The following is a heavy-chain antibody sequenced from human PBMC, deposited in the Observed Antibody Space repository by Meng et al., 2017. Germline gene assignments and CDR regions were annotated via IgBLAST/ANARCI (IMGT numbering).Heavy chain of an antibody. CDR2: ISSSGSTI. CDR1: GFTFSDYY. Sequence: GESLKISCAASGFTFSDYYMSWIRQAPGKGLEWVSYISSSGSTIYYADSVKGRFTISRDNAKNSLYLQMNNLRAEDTAVYYCARDSDSSSSGLIWGQGTLVTVSS. D-gene: IGHD6-6*01. CDR3: ARDSDSSSSGLI. V-gene: IGHV3-11*01. J-gene: IGHJ4*02.